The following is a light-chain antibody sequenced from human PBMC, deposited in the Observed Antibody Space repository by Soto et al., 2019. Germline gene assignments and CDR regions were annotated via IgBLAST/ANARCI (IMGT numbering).Light chain of an antibody. V-gene: IGKV1-39*01. CDR2: VAS. CDR1: QSISRY. CDR3: QQSYGTPIT. J-gene: IGKJ5*01. Sequence: DIQMTQSPSSLSASVGDRVTITCRASQSISRYLNWYQQKPGKAPNLLIYVASSLQSEVPSRFSGSGSGTDFPLTITSLPPEDFATYYCQQSYGTPITFGQGTRLEIK.